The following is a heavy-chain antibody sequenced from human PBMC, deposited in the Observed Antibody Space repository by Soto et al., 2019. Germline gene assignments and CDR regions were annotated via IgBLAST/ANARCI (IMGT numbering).Heavy chain of an antibody. V-gene: IGHV4-30-4*01. CDR1: GGSISSSDYY. CDR3: AREMMTTSLLNY. CDR2: IYYSEST. D-gene: IGHD4-17*01. J-gene: IGHJ4*02. Sequence: QVQLQESGPGLVKPSQTLSLTCTVSGGSISSSDYYWIWIRQPPGKGLEWIGYIYYSESTYYNPSLKSQVTISLDTSKHQFSLTLSSVTAADTAMYYCAREMMTTSLLNYWGQGILVTVSS.